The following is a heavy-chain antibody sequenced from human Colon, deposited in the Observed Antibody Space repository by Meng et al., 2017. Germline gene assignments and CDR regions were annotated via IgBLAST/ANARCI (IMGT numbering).Heavy chain of an antibody. D-gene: IGHD3-10*01. Sequence: GESLKSSCAASGFTFSSYGMHWVRQAPGKGLEWVAVIWYDGSNKYYADSVKGRFTISRDNSKNTLYLQMNSLRAEDTAVYYCARASYMVRGVIGYWGQGTLVTVSS. V-gene: IGHV3-33*01. CDR1: GFTFSSYG. CDR3: ARASYMVRGVIGY. J-gene: IGHJ4*02. CDR2: IWYDGSNK.